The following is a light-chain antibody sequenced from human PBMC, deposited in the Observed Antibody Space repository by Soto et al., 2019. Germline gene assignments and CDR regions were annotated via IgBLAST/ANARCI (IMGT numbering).Light chain of an antibody. CDR1: PSVSISY. J-gene: IGKJ5*01. CDR2: GAS. V-gene: IGKV3-20*01. Sequence: EIVLTHSPGTLSFSPPQRATLSFRSSPSVSISYLCWSPQKPGQAPKLPVYGASSRATGIPDRFSGSGSGTDSTLTISRLEPEDFAVYYCQQYGSSPQISFGQGTRLEIK. CDR3: QQYGSSPQIS.